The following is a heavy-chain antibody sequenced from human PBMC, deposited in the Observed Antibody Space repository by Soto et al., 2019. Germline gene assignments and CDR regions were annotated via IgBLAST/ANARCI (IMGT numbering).Heavy chain of an antibody. D-gene: IGHD2-15*01. V-gene: IGHV1-69*06. CDR2: IIPMDGTT. CDR1: RGTFSSYA. Sequence: QVQLVQSGAEVKKPGSSVKVSCKVSRGTFSSYAISWVRQAPGQGLEWMGGIIPMDGTTNYAQKFQGSVTITADTSTSTAYMELSTLKSEDTAVYYCARGVWDCNTGGCSGWFYPWGQGTLVTVSS. CDR3: ARGVWDCNTGGCSGWFYP. J-gene: IGHJ5*02.